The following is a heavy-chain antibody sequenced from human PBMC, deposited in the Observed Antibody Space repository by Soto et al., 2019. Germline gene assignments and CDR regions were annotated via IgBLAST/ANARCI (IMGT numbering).Heavy chain of an antibody. CDR2: INPNSGGT. CDR1: GYTFTGYY. CDR3: ARNRLPWRGSTDPPSRAWFDP. D-gene: IGHD2-15*01. V-gene: IGHV1-2*02. J-gene: IGHJ5*02. Sequence: ASVKVSCKASGYTFTGYYMPWVRPAPGQGLEWMVWINPNSGGTNYAQKFQGRVTMTRDTSISTADMELSMLRSDDTAVYYCARNRLPWRGSTDPPSRAWFDPGGQGTLVTVSS.